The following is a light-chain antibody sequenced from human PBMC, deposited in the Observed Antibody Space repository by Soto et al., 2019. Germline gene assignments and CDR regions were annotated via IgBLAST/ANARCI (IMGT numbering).Light chain of an antibody. J-gene: IGKJ1*01. CDR1: QSIVTY. CDR3: QQSYSTPPWT. Sequence: DIQMTQSPSSLSASVGDRVTITCRASQSIVTYLNWYVQKPGKAPKLLIYAASNLQSGVPSRFSGSGSGTDFTLTISSLQPEDFATYFCQQSYSTPPWTFGQGTKVDIK. CDR2: AAS. V-gene: IGKV1-39*01.